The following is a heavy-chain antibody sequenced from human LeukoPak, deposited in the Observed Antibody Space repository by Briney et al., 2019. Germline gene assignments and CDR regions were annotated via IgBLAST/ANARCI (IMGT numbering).Heavy chain of an antibody. CDR2: IKQDGSKK. D-gene: IGHD5-24*01. V-gene: IGHV3-7*04. Sequence: GGSLRLSCAASGFTLSKSWMTWVRQAPGKGLEWVANIKQDGSKKSYVDSVKGRFTISRDNAKNSLYLQMNSLRAEDTAIYYCTRVGYIDEGIDYWGQGTLVTVSS. J-gene: IGHJ4*02. CDR1: GFTLSKSW. CDR3: TRVGYIDEGIDY.